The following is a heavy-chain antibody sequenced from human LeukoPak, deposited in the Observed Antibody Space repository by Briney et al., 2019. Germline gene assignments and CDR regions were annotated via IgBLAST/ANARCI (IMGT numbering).Heavy chain of an antibody. D-gene: IGHD3-3*01. CDR2: IYYSGST. CDR3: ARALLDFWSGYSEFDP. V-gene: IGHV4-39*01. CDR1: GGSISSSSYY. Sequence: PSETLSLTCTVSGGSISSSSYYWGWIRQPPGKGLEWIGSIYYSGSTYYNPSLKSRVTTSVDTSKNQFSLKLSSVTAADTAVYYCARALLDFWSGYSEFDPWGQGTLVTVSS. J-gene: IGHJ5*02.